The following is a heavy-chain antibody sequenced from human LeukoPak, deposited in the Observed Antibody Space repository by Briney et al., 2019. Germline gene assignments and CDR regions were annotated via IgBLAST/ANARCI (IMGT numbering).Heavy chain of an antibody. D-gene: IGHD6-6*01. CDR3: ARHSSSSRGWFDP. V-gene: IGHV4-59*01. Sequence: SETLSLTCTVSGGSISSCYWTWIRQPPGKGLEWIGYIYHSGNTNYNPSLKSRVTTSVDTSKNQFSLKVSSVTAADTAVYYCARHSSSSRGWFDPWGQGTLVTVSS. CDR1: GGSISSCY. J-gene: IGHJ5*02. CDR2: IYHSGNT.